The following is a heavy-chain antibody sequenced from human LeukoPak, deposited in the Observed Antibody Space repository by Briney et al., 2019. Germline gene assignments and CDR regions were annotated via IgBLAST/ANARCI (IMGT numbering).Heavy chain of an antibody. J-gene: IGHJ4*02. CDR3: ARERPSSYYFDY. CDR1: GYPVNSFY. CDR2: IYPSGGSA. Sequence: ASVTVSCKASGYPVNSFYTHWVRQAPGQGLEWVGIIYPSGGSASFTQKFQGRVTMTRDTSTSTFYMELSSLRSEDTAVYFCARERPSSYYFDYWGQGTLVTVSS. V-gene: IGHV1-46*02.